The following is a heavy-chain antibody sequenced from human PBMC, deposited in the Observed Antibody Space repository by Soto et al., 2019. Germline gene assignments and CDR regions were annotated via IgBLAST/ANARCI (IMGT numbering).Heavy chain of an antibody. CDR3: ARDVAVLRFLEWLSFDY. V-gene: IGHV3-30-3*01. CDR1: GFTFSSYA. J-gene: IGHJ4*02. D-gene: IGHD3-3*01. Sequence: GGSLRLSCAASGFTFSSYAMHWVRQAPGKGLEWVAVISYDGSNKYYADSVKGRFTISRDNSKNTLYLQMNSLRAEDTAVYYCARDVAVLRFLEWLSFDYWGQGTLVTVSS. CDR2: ISYDGSNK.